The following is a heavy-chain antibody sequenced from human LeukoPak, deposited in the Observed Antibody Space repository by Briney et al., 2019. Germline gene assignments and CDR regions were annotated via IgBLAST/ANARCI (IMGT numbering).Heavy chain of an antibody. V-gene: IGHV4-59*08. CDR1: GGSISSYY. CDR3: ARYIVAVAYFDY. Sequence: SEALSLTCTVSGGSISSYYWSWIRQPPGKGLEWIGYIYYSGSTNYNPSLKSRVTISVDTSKNQFSLKLSSVTAADTAVYYCARYIVAVAYFDYWGQGTLVTVSS. J-gene: IGHJ4*02. CDR2: IYYSGST. D-gene: IGHD2-2*01.